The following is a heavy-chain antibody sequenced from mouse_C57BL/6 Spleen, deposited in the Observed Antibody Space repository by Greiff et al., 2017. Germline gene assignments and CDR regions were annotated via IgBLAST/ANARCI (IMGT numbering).Heavy chain of an antibody. Sequence: EVKLVESGADLVKPGGSLKLSCAASGFTFSSYGMSWVRQTPDKRLEWVATISSGGSYTYYPDSVKGRFTISRDNANNTLYLQMSSLKSEDTAMYYGASAMIRTVNYAGDYWGQGTSVTVSS. J-gene: IGHJ4*01. D-gene: IGHD2-4*01. CDR2: ISSGGSYT. CDR3: ASAMIRTVNYAGDY. V-gene: IGHV5-6*01. CDR1: GFTFSSYG.